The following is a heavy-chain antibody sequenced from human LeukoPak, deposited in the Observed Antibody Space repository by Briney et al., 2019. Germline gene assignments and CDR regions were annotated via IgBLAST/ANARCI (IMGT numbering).Heavy chain of an antibody. V-gene: IGHV6-1*01. CDR2: TYYRSKWYN. D-gene: IGHD3/OR15-3a*01. CDR3: ARAWGPAMIYDY. CDR1: GDSVSSNSAA. J-gene: IGHJ4*02. Sequence: SQTLSLTCALSGDSVSSNSAAWNWLRQSPSRGPEWLGRTYYRSKWYNDYAVSVKSRITINPDTSKNQFSLQLNSVTPEDTAVYYCARAWGPAMIYDYGGQGTLVTVSS.